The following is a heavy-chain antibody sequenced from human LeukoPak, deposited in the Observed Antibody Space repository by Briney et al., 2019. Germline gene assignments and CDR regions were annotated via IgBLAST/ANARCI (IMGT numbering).Heavy chain of an antibody. J-gene: IGHJ3*02. CDR3: AKALTSGWYLDAFNI. CDR1: GFTFSSCG. D-gene: IGHD6-19*01. Sequence: GGSLRLSCAASGFTFSSCGMHWVRQAPGKGLEWVAVISYDGSNKYYADSVKGRFTISRDNFKNTLFLEMNSLRAGDTAVYYCAKALTSGWYLDAFNIWGQGTMVTVSS. V-gene: IGHV3-30*18. CDR2: ISYDGSNK.